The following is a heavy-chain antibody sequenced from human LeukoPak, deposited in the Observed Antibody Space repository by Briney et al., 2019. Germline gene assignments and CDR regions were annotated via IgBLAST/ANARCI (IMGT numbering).Heavy chain of an antibody. V-gene: IGHV7-4-1*02. CDR2: INTNTGNP. CDR3: ARDLDSAAFDI. CDR1: GYTFNNYA. Sequence: ASVMVSCKTSGYTFNNYAMNWVRQAPGQGLEWMGWINTNTGNPTYAQGFTGRFVFSLDTSVNTAYLQISSLKAEDTAVYYCARDLDSAAFDIWGQGTMVTVSS. J-gene: IGHJ3*02. D-gene: IGHD2-15*01.